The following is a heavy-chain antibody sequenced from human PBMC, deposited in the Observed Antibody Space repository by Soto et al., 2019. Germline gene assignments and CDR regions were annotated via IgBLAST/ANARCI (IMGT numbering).Heavy chain of an antibody. Sequence: QITLKESGPTLVRPTQTLTLTCAFSGVSLSTSGVGVGWIRQPPGKALEWLAVIYWDDSKHYSPSLRSRLTITKDTSKNQVVLTMTNMDHMDTGTYYCEHKGPADWPLDYWGQGTLVTVSS. CDR3: EHKGPADWPLDY. CDR2: IYWDDSK. J-gene: IGHJ4*02. CDR1: GVSLSTSGVG. V-gene: IGHV2-5*02. D-gene: IGHD2-2*01.